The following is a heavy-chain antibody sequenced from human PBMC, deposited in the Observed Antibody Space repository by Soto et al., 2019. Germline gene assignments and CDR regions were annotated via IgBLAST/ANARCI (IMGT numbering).Heavy chain of an antibody. V-gene: IGHV1-18*01. CDR3: ARPSSDYRDWGWSLAY. Sequence: VQLVQSGDDVKNPGASVTVSCKASGYTFTGYAISWVRQAPGQGLEWMGWISAHNGNTNFAQKFQGRVTMTTDTSTSTAYMELRSLRSDDTAVYYCARPSSDYRDWGWSLAYWGQGTLVTVSS. CDR2: ISAHNGNT. D-gene: IGHD4-17*01. CDR1: GYTFTGYA. J-gene: IGHJ4*02.